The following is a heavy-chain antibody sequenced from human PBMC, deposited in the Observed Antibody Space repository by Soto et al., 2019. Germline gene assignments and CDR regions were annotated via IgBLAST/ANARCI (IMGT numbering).Heavy chain of an antibody. CDR1: GFTFSSYA. J-gene: IGHJ4*02. V-gene: IGHV3-30-3*01. D-gene: IGHD5-18*01. CDR2: ISYDGSNK. CDR3: ARAGYSYGFIVDY. Sequence: PGGSLRLSCAASGFTFSSYAMHWVRQAPGKGLEWVAVISYDGSNKYYADSVKGRFTISRDNSKNTLYLQMNSLRAEDTAVYYCARAGYSYGFIVDYWGQGTLV.